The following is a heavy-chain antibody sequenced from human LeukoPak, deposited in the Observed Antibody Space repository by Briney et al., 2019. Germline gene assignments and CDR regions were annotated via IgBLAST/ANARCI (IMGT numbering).Heavy chain of an antibody. Sequence: SETLSLTCAVYGGSFSGYYWSWIRQPPGKGLEWIGEINHSGSTNYNPSLKSRVTISVDTSKNQFSLKLSSVTAADTAVYYCARANYDFWSGYYSPLDYWGQGILVTVSS. J-gene: IGHJ4*02. CDR1: GGSFSGYY. V-gene: IGHV4-34*01. CDR3: ARANYDFWSGYYSPLDY. CDR2: INHSGST. D-gene: IGHD3-3*01.